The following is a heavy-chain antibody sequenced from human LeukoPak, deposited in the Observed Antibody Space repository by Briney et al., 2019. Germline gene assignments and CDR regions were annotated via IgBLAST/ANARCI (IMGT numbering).Heavy chain of an antibody. CDR1: GFTVSTYA. J-gene: IGHJ3*01. V-gene: IGHV3-23*01. CDR3: AKYLQPSGSPYALDF. D-gene: IGHD3-3*01. Sequence: GGSLRLSCSASGFTVSTYAVGWVRQAPVRGLERVASIIANGNTLYAESLKGRFTISRDIFKNTVFLQINSLRAEDTAMYHCAKYLQPSGSPYALDFWGHGTMVTVSS. CDR2: IIANGNT.